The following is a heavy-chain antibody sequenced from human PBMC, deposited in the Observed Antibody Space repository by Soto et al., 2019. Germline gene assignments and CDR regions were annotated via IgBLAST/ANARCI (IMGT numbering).Heavy chain of an antibody. J-gene: IGHJ4*02. CDR3: ARDYYTSGSYYNFVAY. CDR2: ISGSGKTI. D-gene: IGHD3-10*01. Sequence: GGSLSLSCAASGFIFNDYYMIWLRQAPGKGLEWVSKISGSGKTIYYADSVKGRFTISRDNAKNSLFLQMNSLRAEDTAVYFCARDYYTSGSYYNFVAYWGQGALVTV. V-gene: IGHV3-11*01. CDR1: GFIFNDYY.